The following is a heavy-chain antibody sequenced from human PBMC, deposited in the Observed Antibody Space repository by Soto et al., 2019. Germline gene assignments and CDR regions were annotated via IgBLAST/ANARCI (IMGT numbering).Heavy chain of an antibody. D-gene: IGHD2-15*01. J-gene: IGHJ4*02. Sequence: EVQLLESGGGLVQPGGSLRLSCAASGFTFSSYAMSWVRQAPGKGLEWVSAISGSGGSTYYADSVKGRFTISRDNSKNRLYLQMNSMRAEDTAVYYCVWCSGGSCYPKRLLKIDYWGQGTLVTVSS. CDR3: VWCSGGSCYPKRLLKIDY. CDR1: GFTFSSYA. CDR2: ISGSGGST. V-gene: IGHV3-23*01.